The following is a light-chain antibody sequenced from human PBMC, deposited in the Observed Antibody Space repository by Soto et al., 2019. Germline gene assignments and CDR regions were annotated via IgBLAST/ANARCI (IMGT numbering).Light chain of an antibody. CDR1: SSNIGAYYD. CDR2: SNT. Sequence: QSVLTQPPSVSGAPGQRVTISCTGSSSNIGAYYDVHWYQQVPGTAPKLLIFSNTNRPSGVPDRFSGSKSGTSASLAITGLQAEDEADYYCQSYDISLRDYVFGTGTKVTVL. CDR3: QSYDISLRDYV. J-gene: IGLJ1*01. V-gene: IGLV1-40*01.